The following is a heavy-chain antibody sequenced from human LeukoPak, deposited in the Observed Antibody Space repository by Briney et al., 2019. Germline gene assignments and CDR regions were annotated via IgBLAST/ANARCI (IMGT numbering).Heavy chain of an antibody. D-gene: IGHD7-27*01. CDR3: ARGPANWGSYGY. V-gene: IGHV1-69*13. Sequence: GASVKVSCKASGGIFSSYAINWVRQAPGQGLEWMGGIIPIVVTANYAQKSQGRVTITADESTSTAYMELSSLRSEDTAVYYCARGPANWGSYGYWGQGTLVTVSS. J-gene: IGHJ4*02. CDR1: GGIFSSYA. CDR2: IIPIVVTA.